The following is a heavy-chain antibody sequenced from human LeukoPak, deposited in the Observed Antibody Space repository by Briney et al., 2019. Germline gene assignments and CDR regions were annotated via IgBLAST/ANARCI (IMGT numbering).Heavy chain of an antibody. CDR2: INPNSGGT. CDR3: AREATVSRRYFDY. CDR1: GYTFTGYY. J-gene: IGHJ4*02. V-gene: IGHV1-2*02. Sequence: ASVKVSCKASGYTFTGYYMHWVRQAPGQGLEWMGWINPNSGGTNYAQKLQGRVTMTTDTSTSTAYMELRSLRSDDTAVYYCAREATVSRRYFDYWGQGTLVTVSS. D-gene: IGHD4-17*01.